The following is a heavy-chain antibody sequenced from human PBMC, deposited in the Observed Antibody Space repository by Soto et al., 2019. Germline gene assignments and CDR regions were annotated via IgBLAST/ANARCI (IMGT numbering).Heavy chain of an antibody. J-gene: IGHJ3*02. CDR1: GYTFTSYG. V-gene: IGHV1-18*01. Sequence: VASSEVSCKASGYTFTSYGISWVRQAPGQGLEWMGWISAYNGNTNYAQKLQGRVTMTTDTSTSTAYMELRSLRSDDTAVYYCARDKLAYDFWGGYYSLGPDAFDIWGQGTMVTVSS. CDR2: ISAYNGNT. CDR3: ARDKLAYDFWGGYYSLGPDAFDI. D-gene: IGHD3-3*01.